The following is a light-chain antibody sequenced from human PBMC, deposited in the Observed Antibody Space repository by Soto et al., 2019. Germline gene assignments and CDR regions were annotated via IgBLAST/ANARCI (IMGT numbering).Light chain of an antibody. Sequence: IVLTQSPGTLSLSPGERATLSCRASQSVSSSYLAWYQQKPGQAPRLLIYGASSRATGIPPRFSGSGSGTDFTLTISSLEPEDSAVYYCQQRHMWPITFGQGTRREIK. CDR3: QQRHMWPIT. CDR2: GAS. J-gene: IGKJ5*01. CDR1: QSVSSSY. V-gene: IGKV3D-20*02.